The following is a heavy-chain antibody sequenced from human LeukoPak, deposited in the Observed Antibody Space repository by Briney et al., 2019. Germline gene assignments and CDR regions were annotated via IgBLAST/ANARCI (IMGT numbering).Heavy chain of an antibody. D-gene: IGHD6-19*01. V-gene: IGHV3-66*04. CDR2: IYSGGST. Sequence: GGSPRLSCAASGVTVSSNYMSWVRQAPGKGLEWVLVIYSGGSTYYADSVKGRFTISRDNSKNTLYLQMNSLRAEDTAVYYCARRGGGVAGTFDYWGQGTLVTVSS. CDR3: ARRGGGVAGTFDY. J-gene: IGHJ4*02. CDR1: GVTVSSNY.